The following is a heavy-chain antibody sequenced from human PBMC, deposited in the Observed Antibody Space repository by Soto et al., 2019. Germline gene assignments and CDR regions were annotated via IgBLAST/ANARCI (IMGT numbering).Heavy chain of an antibody. CDR3: ARGDREDIAVVVGVRPGEYGVDV. D-gene: IGHD2-15*01. V-gene: IGHV3-30-3*01. J-gene: IGHJ6*02. CDR1: GFTFRSYA. Sequence: QVQLVESGGGVVQPGRSLRLSCAASGFTFRSYAMHWVRQAPGKGLECVAVISYDGSNKFYRDYVKGRFTISRDKSKNTLYLQINSLRYEDPAVYYCARGDREDIAVVVGVRPGEYGVDVWGQGTTVTVSS. CDR2: ISYDGSNK.